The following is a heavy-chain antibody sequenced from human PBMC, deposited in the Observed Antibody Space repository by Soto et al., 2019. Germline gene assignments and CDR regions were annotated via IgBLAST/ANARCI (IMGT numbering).Heavy chain of an antibody. D-gene: IGHD5-18*01. CDR1: GGSISSGGYY. CDR3: ARSGYSYGPNPLLY. CDR2: IYYSGST. V-gene: IGHV4-31*03. J-gene: IGHJ4*02. Sequence: QVQLQESGPGLVKPSQTLSLTCTVSGGSISSGGYYWSWIRQHPGKGLVWIGYIYYSGSTYYNPSLKSRVTISVDTSKNRFPLKLSSVTAADTAVYYCARSGYSYGPNPLLYWGQGTLVTVSS.